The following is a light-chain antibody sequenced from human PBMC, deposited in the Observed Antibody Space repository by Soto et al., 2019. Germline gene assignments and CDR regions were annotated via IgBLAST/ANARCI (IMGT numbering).Light chain of an antibody. CDR1: QDISNY. CDR3: QQYDNLPLT. V-gene: IGKV1-33*01. CDR2: DAC. Sequence: DIQMTQSPSSLSASVGDRVTITCQASQDISNYLNWYQQKPGKAPKLLIYDACNLETGVPSRFSGSGSGTDFTLTISSLQPEDIATYYCQQYDNLPLTFGGGTKVEIK. J-gene: IGKJ4*01.